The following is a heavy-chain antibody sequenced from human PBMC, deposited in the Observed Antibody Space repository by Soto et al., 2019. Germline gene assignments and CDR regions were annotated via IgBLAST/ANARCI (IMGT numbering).Heavy chain of an antibody. CDR2: IIPILGIA. CDR1: GGTFSSYT. D-gene: IGHD2-2*01. J-gene: IGHJ6*03. Sequence: SLKVSCKASGGTFSSYTISWVRQGPGQGLEWMGTIIPILGIANYAQKFQGRVTITADKSTSTAYMELSSLRSEDTAVYYCARDGRQLLTKKRWLNYYYMDVWGKGTTVTVSS. V-gene: IGHV1-69*04. CDR3: ARDGRQLLTKKRWLNYYYMDV.